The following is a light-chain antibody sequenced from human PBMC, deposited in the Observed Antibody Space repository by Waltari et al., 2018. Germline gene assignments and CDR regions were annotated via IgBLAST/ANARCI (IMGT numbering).Light chain of an antibody. CDR3: MHALQTPLT. V-gene: IGKV2-28*01. CDR1: QSLLHSNGNTY. Sequence: IVMTQSPLSLPVTPGAPASTSCRSSQSLLHSNGNTYLVWYLQKPGQPPQVLIYLGSNRASGDPDRFRGSGSGTDFTLEISRVESEDVGVYYCMHALQTPLTFGGGTKVEIK. J-gene: IGKJ4*01. CDR2: LGS.